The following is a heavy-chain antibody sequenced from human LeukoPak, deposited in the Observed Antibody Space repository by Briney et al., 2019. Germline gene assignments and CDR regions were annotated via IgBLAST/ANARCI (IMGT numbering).Heavy chain of an antibody. CDR2: IYHSGST. CDR1: GGSISSSSYY. J-gene: IGHJ6*03. D-gene: IGHD5-18*01. CDR3: AREAPDTAMVPYDYYYYYMDV. V-gene: IGHV4-39*07. Sequence: SETLSLTCTVSGGSISSSSYYWGWIRQPPGKGLEWIGEIYHSGSTNYNPSLKSRVTISVDKSKNQFSLKLSSVTAADTAVYYCAREAPDTAMVPYDYYYYYMDVWGKGTTVTVSS.